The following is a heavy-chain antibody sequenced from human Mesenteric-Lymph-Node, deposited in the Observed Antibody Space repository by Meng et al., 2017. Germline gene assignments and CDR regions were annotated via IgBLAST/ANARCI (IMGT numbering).Heavy chain of an antibody. V-gene: IGHV4-34*01. Sequence: LQESGPGLVKAPEALSLTCAVYGGSFSGYYWSWIRQPPGKGLEWIGEINHSGSTNYNPSLKSRVTISVDTSKKQFSLKVSSVTAADSAVYYCARRGPSGNFSPWSQGALVTVSS. CDR3: ARRGPSGNFSP. CDR2: INHSGST. D-gene: IGHD3-10*01. CDR1: GGSFSGYY. J-gene: IGHJ5*02.